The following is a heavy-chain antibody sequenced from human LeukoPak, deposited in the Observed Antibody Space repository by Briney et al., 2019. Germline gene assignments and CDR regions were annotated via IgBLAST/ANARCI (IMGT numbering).Heavy chain of an antibody. J-gene: IGHJ6*03. CDR1: GFTFSSYG. CDR2: IWYDGSNK. D-gene: IGHD4-11*01. Sequence: PGGSLRLSCAASGFTFSSYGMHWVRQAPGKGLEWVAVIWYDGSNKYYADSVKGRFTISRDNSKNTLYPRMNSLRAEDTAVYYCARDRTVTTALGYYYYYMDVWGKGTTVTVSS. CDR3: ARDRTVTTALGYYYYYMDV. V-gene: IGHV3-33*01.